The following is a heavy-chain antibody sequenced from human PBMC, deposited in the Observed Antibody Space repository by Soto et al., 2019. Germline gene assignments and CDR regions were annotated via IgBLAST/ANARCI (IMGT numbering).Heavy chain of an antibody. D-gene: IGHD1-7*01. CDR2: IDPSDSYT. J-gene: IGHJ6*02. CDR1: GYSFTSYW. CDR3: ARRRTRGDDYYYYYGMDG. Sequence: GESLKISCKGSGYSFTSYWISWVRQMPGKGLEWMGRIDPSDSYTNYSPSFQGHVTISADKSISTAYLQWSSLKASDTAMYYCARRRTRGDDYYYYYGMDGWGQGTTVTVSS. V-gene: IGHV5-10-1*01.